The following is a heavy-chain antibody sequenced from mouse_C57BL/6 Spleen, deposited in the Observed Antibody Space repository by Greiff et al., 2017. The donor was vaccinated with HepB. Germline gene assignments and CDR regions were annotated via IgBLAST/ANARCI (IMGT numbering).Heavy chain of an antibody. CDR2: IDPSDSYT. CDR1: GYTFTSYW. CDR3: AKLYYGKRYFDV. V-gene: IGHV1-69*01. Sequence: LQPGAELVKPGASVKMSCKASGYTFTSYWMHWVKQRPGQGLEWIGEIDPSDSYTNYNQKFKGKSTLTVDKSSSTAYMQLSSLTSEDSAVYYCAKLYYGKRYFDVWGTGTTVTVSS. J-gene: IGHJ1*03. D-gene: IGHD2-1*01.